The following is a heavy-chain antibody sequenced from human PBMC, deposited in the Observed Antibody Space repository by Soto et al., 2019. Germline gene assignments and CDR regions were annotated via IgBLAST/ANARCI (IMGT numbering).Heavy chain of an antibody. D-gene: IGHD1-26*01. V-gene: IGHV3-23*01. Sequence: EVPLLESGGDLVQPGGSLRLSCAASGFTFSSYAMSWVRQAPGKGLEWVSTISASGGSTYYADSVKGRFTISRDNSKNTLYLQMNSLRAEDTAVHYCAKAIVGATMGAVDMWGQGTLVTVSS. CDR3: AKAIVGATMGAVDM. J-gene: IGHJ3*02. CDR1: GFTFSSYA. CDR2: ISASGGST.